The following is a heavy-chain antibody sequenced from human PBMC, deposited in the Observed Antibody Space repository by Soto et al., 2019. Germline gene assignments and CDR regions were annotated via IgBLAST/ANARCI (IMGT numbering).Heavy chain of an antibody. J-gene: IGHJ6*03. Sequence: SETLSLTCAVYGGSFSGYYWSWIRQPPGKGLEWIGEINHSGSTNYNPSLKSRVTISVDTSKNQFSLNLSSVTAADTSVYYCARSGPGTYYYYYYMDVWGKGTTVTVSS. D-gene: IGHD3-10*01. CDR2: INHSGST. CDR3: ARSGPGTYYYYYYMDV. CDR1: GGSFSGYY. V-gene: IGHV4-34*01.